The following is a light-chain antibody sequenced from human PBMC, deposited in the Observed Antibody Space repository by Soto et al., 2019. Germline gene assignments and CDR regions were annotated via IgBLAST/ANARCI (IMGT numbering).Light chain of an antibody. CDR1: SSDVGGYNY. CDR3: GSLGAGNNFV. CDR2: EVT. V-gene: IGLV2-8*01. Sequence: QSVLTQPPSASGSPGQSVTISCTGSSSDVGGYNYVSWYQHHPGRAPRLMIYEVTKRPSGVSNRFSGPKSGNTASLTVSGLQAEDEADYFCGSLGAGNNFVFGTGTKVTVL. J-gene: IGLJ1*01.